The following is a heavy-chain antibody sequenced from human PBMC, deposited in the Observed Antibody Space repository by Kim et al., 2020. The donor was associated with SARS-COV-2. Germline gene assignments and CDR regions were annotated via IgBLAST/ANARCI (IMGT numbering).Heavy chain of an antibody. CDR1: GYTFTSYT. V-gene: IGHV1-3*01. J-gene: IGHJ4*02. CDR2: INVGYGNT. Sequence: ASVKVSCKASGYTFTSYTLHWVRQAPGQGLEWMGWINVGYGNTKYLQKFQGRVTITRDTSASTAYMELSSLRSEDTAVYYCARDGTMRNGGYYLDFLSEG. CDR3: ARDGTMRNGGYYLDF. D-gene: IGHD1-1*01.